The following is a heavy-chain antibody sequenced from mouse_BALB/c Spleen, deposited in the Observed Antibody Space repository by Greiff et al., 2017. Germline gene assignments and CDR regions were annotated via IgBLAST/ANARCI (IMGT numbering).Heavy chain of an antibody. CDR2: IAPGSGST. CDR3: ARSYYDCDDAMDY. V-gene: IGHV1S41*01. Sequence: DLVKPGASVKLSCKASGYTFTSYWINWIKQRPGQGLEWIGRIAPGSGSTYYNEMFKGKATLTVDTSSSTAYIQLSSLSSEDSAVYFCARSYYDCDDAMDYWGQGTSVTVSS. D-gene: IGHD2-4*01. CDR1: GYTFTSYW. J-gene: IGHJ4*01.